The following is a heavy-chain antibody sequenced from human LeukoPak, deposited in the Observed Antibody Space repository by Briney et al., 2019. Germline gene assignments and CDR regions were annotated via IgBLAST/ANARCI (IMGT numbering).Heavy chain of an antibody. D-gene: IGHD3-22*01. CDR3: AKGLPNYYDSSGYYGIIYYYYYGMDV. V-gene: IGHV3-21*01. CDR1: GFTFSSYS. J-gene: IGHJ6*02. CDR2: ISSSSSYI. Sequence: PGGSLRLSCAASGFTFSSYSMNWVRQAPGKGLEWVSSISSSSSYIYYADSVKGRFTISRDNAKNSLYLQMNSLRAEDTAVYYCAKGLPNYYDSSGYYGIIYYYYYGMDVWGQGTTVTVSS.